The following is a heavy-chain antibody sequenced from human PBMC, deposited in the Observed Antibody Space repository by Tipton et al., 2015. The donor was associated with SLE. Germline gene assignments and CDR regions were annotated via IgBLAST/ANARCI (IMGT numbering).Heavy chain of an antibody. CDR2: IYPADSDS. CDR3: ATAPGYSILDSFDI. D-gene: IGHD6-13*01. Sequence: QLVQSGAEVKKPGESLKISCKGSGYNFTNYWIGWVRQMPGKGLECMGIIYPADSDSRYSPSFQGQVTISADKSISTAYLQWGSLKASDTAMYYCATAPGYSILDSFDIWGLGTMVTVSS. CDR1: GYNFTNYW. V-gene: IGHV5-51*01. J-gene: IGHJ3*02.